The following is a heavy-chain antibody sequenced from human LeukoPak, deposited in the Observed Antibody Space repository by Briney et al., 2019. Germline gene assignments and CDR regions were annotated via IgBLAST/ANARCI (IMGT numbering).Heavy chain of an antibody. V-gene: IGHV3-33*01. J-gene: IGHJ4*02. CDR2: IWYDGSNK. CDR1: GFTFSSYG. CDR3: ARDRDYYDGSGYSSGYFDY. Sequence: GRSLRLSCAASGFTFSSYGMHWVRQAPGKGLGWVAVIWYDGSNKYYADSVKGRLTIPRDNSKNTLYLQMNRLRAEDTAVYYCARDRDYYDGSGYSSGYFDYWGQGTLVTVSS. D-gene: IGHD3-22*01.